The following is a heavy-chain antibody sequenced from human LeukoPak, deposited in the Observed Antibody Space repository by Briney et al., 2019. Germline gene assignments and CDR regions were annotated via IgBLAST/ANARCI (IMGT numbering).Heavy chain of an antibody. Sequence: ASVKVSCKASGYTFTDYFLHWVRRAPGQGLEWMGWMIPNSGRTNYAQRFQGRVTMTSDTSISTAYMDLGRLTFDDTAVYYCAGFRKTATDPNYFFYMDVWGKGTTVTVSS. V-gene: IGHV1-2*02. CDR3: AGFRKTATDPNYFFYMDV. J-gene: IGHJ6*03. CDR1: GYTFTDYF. CDR2: MIPNSGRT.